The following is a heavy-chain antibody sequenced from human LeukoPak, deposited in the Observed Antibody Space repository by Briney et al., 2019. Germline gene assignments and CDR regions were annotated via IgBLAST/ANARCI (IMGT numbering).Heavy chain of an antibody. J-gene: IGHJ4*02. V-gene: IGHV3-66*04. CDR1: GFTVSSNY. D-gene: IGHD4/OR15-4a*01. CDR2: IYTGGST. Sequence: GGSLRLSCAASGFTVSSNYMSWVRQAPGKGLEWVSLIYTGGSTYYADSVKDRFTISRDNSKNTLYLQMNSLRAEDTAVYYCARRAGAYSHPYDYWGQGTLVTVSS. CDR3: ARRAGAYSHPYDY.